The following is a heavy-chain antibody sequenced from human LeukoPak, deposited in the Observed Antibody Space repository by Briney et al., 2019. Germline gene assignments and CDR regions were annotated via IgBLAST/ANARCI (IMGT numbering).Heavy chain of an antibody. V-gene: IGHV3-23*01. CDR1: GFTFSSYA. CDR3: AKDPFGVVPFDY. CDR2: ISGSGRST. J-gene: IGHJ4*02. Sequence: GGSLRLSCAASGFTFSSYAMSWVRQAPGKGLEWVSSISGSGRSTYYADSVKGRFTISRDNSKNTLYLQMNSLRAEDTAVYYCAKDPFGVVPFDYWGQGTLVTVSS. D-gene: IGHD3-3*01.